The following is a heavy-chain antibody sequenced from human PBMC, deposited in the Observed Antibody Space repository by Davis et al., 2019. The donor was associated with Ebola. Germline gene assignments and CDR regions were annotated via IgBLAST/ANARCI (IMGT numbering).Heavy chain of an antibody. CDR3: AKGRAGSGWYWVDY. V-gene: IGHV3-48*01. Sequence: GGSLRLSCAASGFTFSSYSMNWVRQAPGKGLEWVSYISSSSSTIYYADSVKGRFTVSRDNSKNTLYLQMNSLRAEDTAVYYCAKGRAGSGWYWVDYWGQGTLVTVSS. CDR2: ISSSSSTI. D-gene: IGHD6-19*01. J-gene: IGHJ4*02. CDR1: GFTFSSYS.